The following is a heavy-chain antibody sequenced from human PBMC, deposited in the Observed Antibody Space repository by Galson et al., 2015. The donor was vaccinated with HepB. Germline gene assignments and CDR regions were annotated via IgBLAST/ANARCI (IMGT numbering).Heavy chain of an antibody. CDR3: AKIKVTSFWYFDL. V-gene: IGHV3-23*01. D-gene: IGHD2-21*02. Sequence: SLRLSCAASGFTFSTYDMSWVRQAPGKGLDWVSQISGNGETTFYADSVKGRFTVSRDNSKNTLYLQMNSLRAEDTAVYYCAKIKVTSFWYFDLWGRGTLVSVSS. CDR2: ISGNGETT. CDR1: GFTFSTYD. J-gene: IGHJ2*01.